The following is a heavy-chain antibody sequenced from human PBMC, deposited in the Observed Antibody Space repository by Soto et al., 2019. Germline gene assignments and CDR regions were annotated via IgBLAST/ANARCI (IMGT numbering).Heavy chain of an antibody. CDR2: VKPKSIGETI. V-gene: IGHV3-15*07. CDR3: PADLVGLSRIIDC. D-gene: IGHD2-2*01. Sequence: GVLRLSCAVAGIIFSGAWVNWVRQAPEEGLEWVGRVKPKSIGETIDYAAPVKGRFTISRDDSENTLYLEMNSLKIEDTAVYYCPADLVGLSRIIDCWGQGT. CDR1: GIIFSGAW. J-gene: IGHJ4*02.